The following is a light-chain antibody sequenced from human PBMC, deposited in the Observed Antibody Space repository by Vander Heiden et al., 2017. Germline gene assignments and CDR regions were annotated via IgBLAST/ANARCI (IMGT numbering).Light chain of an antibody. Sequence: EIVMTQSQPTLSVSPGERATLSCRASQSVSSNLAWYQQKPGQAHRLLIYGASTRATGIPARFSGSGSGTEFTLTISSLQSEDFAIYYCQQYNNWPLTFGGGTKVEIK. CDR1: QSVSSN. CDR3: QQYNNWPLT. J-gene: IGKJ4*01. CDR2: GAS. V-gene: IGKV3-15*01.